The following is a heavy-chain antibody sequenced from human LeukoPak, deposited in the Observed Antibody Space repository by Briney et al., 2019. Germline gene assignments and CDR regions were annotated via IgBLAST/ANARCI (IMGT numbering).Heavy chain of an antibody. J-gene: IGHJ4*02. CDR2: IYYSGST. D-gene: IGHD3-10*01. V-gene: IGHV4-59*01. CDR1: GGSISSYY. Sequence: SETLSLTCTVSGGSISSYYWSWIRQPPGKGLEWIGYIYYSGSTNYNPSLKSRVTISVDTSKNQFSLKLSSVTAADTAVYYCARPTYYYGSGTPGDYWGQGTLVTVSS. CDR3: ARPTYYYGSGTPGDY.